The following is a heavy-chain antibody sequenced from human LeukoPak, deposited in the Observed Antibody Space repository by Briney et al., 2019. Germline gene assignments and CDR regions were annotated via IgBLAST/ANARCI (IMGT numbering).Heavy chain of an antibody. CDR3: ARGPTVNLGPDY. J-gene: IGHJ4*02. CDR1: GGSFSGYY. CDR2: INHSGST. Sequence: PSETLSLTCAVYGGSFSGYYWSWIRQPPGKGLEWIGEINHSGSTNYNPSLKSRVTISVDTSKNQFSLKLSSVTAADTAVYYCARGPTVNLGPDYWGQGTLVTVSS. D-gene: IGHD4-11*01. V-gene: IGHV4-34*01.